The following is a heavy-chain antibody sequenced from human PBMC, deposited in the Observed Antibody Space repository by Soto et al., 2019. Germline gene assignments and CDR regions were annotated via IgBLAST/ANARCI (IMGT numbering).Heavy chain of an antibody. CDR3: VRVWITFMRGRIRGDHYGLGV. J-gene: IGHJ6*04. Sequence: EGRLVESGGGLVKPGGSLRISCVASGFTFSSYTMNWVRQAPGKGLECVSNINGVGSYLYYTVSVQGRFTLSRDNAKNTLYLHMNSLRVEDTAVYYCVRVWITFMRGRIRGDHYGLGVWGYGTTVTVSS. V-gene: IGHV3-21*02. D-gene: IGHD2-21*02. CDR1: GFTFSSYT. CDR2: INGVGSYL.